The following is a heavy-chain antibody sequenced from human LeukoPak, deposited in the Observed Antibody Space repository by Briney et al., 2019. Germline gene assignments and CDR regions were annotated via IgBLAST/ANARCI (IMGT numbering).Heavy chain of an antibody. CDR2: ISSSSSYI. V-gene: IGHV3-21*01. D-gene: IGHD2-2*01. J-gene: IGHJ5*02. Sequence: PGGSLGLSCAASGFTVSSNYMNWVRQAPGKGLEWVSSISSSSSYIYYADSVKGRFTISRDNAKNSLYLQMNSLRAEDTAVYYCARDREYCSSTSCSNWFDPWGQGTLVTVSS. CDR1: GFTVSSNY. CDR3: ARDREYCSSTSCSNWFDP.